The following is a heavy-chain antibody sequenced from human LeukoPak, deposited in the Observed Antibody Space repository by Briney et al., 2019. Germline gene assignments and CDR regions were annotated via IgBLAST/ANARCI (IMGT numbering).Heavy chain of an antibody. CDR2: IIPIFGIA. CDR1: GGTFSSYA. CDR3: ARGERWNSGSHFDY. V-gene: IGHV1-69*04. Sequence: SVNVSCKASGGTFSSYAISWVRQAPGQGLEWMGRIIPIFGIANYAQKFQGRVTNTADKSTSTAYMELSSLRSEDTAVYYCARGERWNSGSHFDYWGQGNLVTVSS. J-gene: IGHJ4*02. D-gene: IGHD1-26*01.